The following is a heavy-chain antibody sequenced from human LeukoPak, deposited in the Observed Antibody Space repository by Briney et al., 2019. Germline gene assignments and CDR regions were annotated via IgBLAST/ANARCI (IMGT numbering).Heavy chain of an antibody. J-gene: IGHJ5*02. CDR3: ARLSDWFDP. CDR2: IYDSGST. Sequence: SETLSLTCTVSGGSLSSYYWSWIRQPPGKGLEWIGYIYDSGSTNYNPSLKSRVTISVDTSKNQFSLKLSSVTAADTAVYYCARLSDWFDPWGQGTLVTVSS. CDR1: GGSLSSYY. V-gene: IGHV4-59*01.